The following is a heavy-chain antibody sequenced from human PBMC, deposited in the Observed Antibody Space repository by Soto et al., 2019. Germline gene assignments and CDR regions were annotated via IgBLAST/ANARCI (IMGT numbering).Heavy chain of an antibody. D-gene: IGHD6-19*01. J-gene: IGHJ4*02. Sequence: SETLALTCRVSGGSISGSYWSWIRQSPGKGLEWLGYVYYTGSTNYSPSLRSRVSISVDTSKNEFSLRLSSVTAADTAVYFCARSVAVPGAHIDYWGQGTQVTVSS. CDR2: VYYTGST. CDR1: GGSISGSY. V-gene: IGHV4-59*01. CDR3: ARSVAVPGAHIDY.